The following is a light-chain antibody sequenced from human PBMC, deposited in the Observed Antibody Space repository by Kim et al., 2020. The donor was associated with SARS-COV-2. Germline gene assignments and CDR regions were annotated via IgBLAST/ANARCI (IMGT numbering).Light chain of an antibody. CDR2: ENN. J-gene: IGLJ3*02. V-gene: IGLV6-57*01. CDR3: QSYDSSNPCV. CDR1: SGSIAINY. Sequence: NFMLTQPHSVSESPGKTVTISCTRSSGSIAINYVQWYQQRPGSSPTTVIYENNQRPSGVPDRFSGSIDSSSNSASLTISGLKTEDEADYYCQSYDSSNPCVFGGGTQLTVL.